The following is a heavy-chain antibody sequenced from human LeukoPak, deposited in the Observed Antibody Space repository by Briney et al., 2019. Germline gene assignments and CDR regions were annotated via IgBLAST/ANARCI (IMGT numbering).Heavy chain of an antibody. V-gene: IGHV5-51*01. CDR2: IYPGDSDT. Sequence: GESLKISCKGSEYSFTNYWIARVRQMPGKGLEWMGIIYPGDSDTRYRPSLQGQVTISADKSISTAYLQWRSLKASDTAMYYCARLRDGNYYYGMDVWGQGTTVTVSS. CDR3: ARLRDGNYYYGMDV. CDR1: EYSFTNYW. J-gene: IGHJ6*02. D-gene: IGHD5-24*01.